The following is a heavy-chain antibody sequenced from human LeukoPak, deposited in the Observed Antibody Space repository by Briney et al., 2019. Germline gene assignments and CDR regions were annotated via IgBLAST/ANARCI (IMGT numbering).Heavy chain of an antibody. V-gene: IGHV3-48*01. Sequence: GGSLRLSCAVSGFTLSNYSMNWVRQAPGKGLEWISYISGSGFTIHYADSVKGRFTISRDNAKNSLYLQMNSLRAEDTAVYYCASSGRIKGDAFDIWGQGTMVTVSS. CDR2: ISGSGFTI. J-gene: IGHJ3*02. CDR3: ASSGRIKGDAFDI. CDR1: GFTLSNYS. D-gene: IGHD1-26*01.